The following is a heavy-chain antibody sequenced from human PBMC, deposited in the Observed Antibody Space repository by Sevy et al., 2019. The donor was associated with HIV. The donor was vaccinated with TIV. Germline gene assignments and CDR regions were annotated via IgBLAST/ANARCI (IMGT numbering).Heavy chain of an antibody. V-gene: IGHV5-51*01. J-gene: IGHJ6*02. CDR1: GYIFSDYW. D-gene: IGHD6-13*01. Sequence: GESLKISCKGSGYIFSDYWIGWVRQMPGKGLEWMGIIYPGDSDTRYSPSSQGQVTISADESISTAYLQWSSLKASDTAMYYCARATAGTAPHFSYYTMDVWGQGTTVTVSS. CDR2: IYPGDSDT. CDR3: ARATAGTAPHFSYYTMDV.